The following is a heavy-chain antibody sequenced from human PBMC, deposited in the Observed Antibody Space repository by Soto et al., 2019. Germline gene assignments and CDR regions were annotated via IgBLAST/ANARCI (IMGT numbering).Heavy chain of an antibody. CDR3: ARDPRTARASAMDV. CDR1: GFIFSNFG. Sequence: GGSLRLSCTASGFIFSNFGMHWVRQAPGKGLEWVAGVWYDGSNGVSEESVKGRFTISRDNSKNTLYLQMTSLRAEDTAVYYCARDPRTARASAMDVWGQGTTVTVSS. J-gene: IGHJ6*02. V-gene: IGHV3-33*01. CDR2: VWYDGSNG. D-gene: IGHD6-6*01.